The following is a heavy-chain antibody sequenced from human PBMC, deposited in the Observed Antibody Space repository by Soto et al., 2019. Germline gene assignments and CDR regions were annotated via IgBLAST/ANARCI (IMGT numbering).Heavy chain of an antibody. CDR3: ARGTYYSDSSAYYAY. J-gene: IGHJ4*02. Sequence: RGSLRLTCTASRVAFNRHSINSLRPSSGKGLDPLSSISSSSSYIYYADSVKGRFTISRDNAKNSLYLQMNSLRAEDMVVYYCARGTYYSDSSAYYAYWGQGT. V-gene: IGHV3-21*01. D-gene: IGHD3-22*01. CDR2: ISSSSSYI. CDR1: RVAFNRHS.